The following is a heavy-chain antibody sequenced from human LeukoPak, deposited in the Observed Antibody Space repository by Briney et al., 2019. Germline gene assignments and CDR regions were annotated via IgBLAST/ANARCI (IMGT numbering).Heavy chain of an antibody. CDR1: GYTFTGYY. CDR2: INPNSGGT. Sequence: ASVKVSCKASGYTFTGYYMHWVRHAPGQGLEWMGWINPNSGGTNYAQKFQGRVTMTRDTSISTASMELSRLRSDDTAVYYCAREGFIAARRKLDAFDIWGQGTMVTVSS. V-gene: IGHV1-2*02. J-gene: IGHJ3*02. CDR3: AREGFIAARRKLDAFDI. D-gene: IGHD6-6*01.